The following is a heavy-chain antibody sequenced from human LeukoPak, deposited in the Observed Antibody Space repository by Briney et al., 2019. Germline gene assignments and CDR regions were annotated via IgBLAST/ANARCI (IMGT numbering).Heavy chain of an antibody. J-gene: IGHJ6*03. CDR3: ARVGYCSSTSCYNMDV. D-gene: IGHD2-2*02. Sequence: SETLSLTCTVSGGSISSYYWSWIRQPPGKGLEWIGYIYYSGSTNYNPSLKSRVTISVDTSKNQFSLKLSSVTAADTAVYYCARVGYCSSTSCYNMDVWGKGTTVTVSS. CDR1: GGSISSYY. V-gene: IGHV4-59*08. CDR2: IYYSGST.